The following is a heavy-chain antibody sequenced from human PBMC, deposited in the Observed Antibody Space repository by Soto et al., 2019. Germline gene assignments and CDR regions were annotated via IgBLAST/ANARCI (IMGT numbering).Heavy chain of an antibody. D-gene: IGHD3-16*01. V-gene: IGHV4-39*01. CDR3: AGGTPDLYMITSTRFDY. Sequence: SETLSLTCTVSGGSISSSSYYWGWIRQPPGKGLEWIGSIYYSGSTYYNPSLKSRVTISVDTSKNQFSLKLSSVTAADTAVYYCAGGTPDLYMITSTRFDYWGQGTLVTVSS. CDR2: IYYSGST. CDR1: GGSISSSSYY. J-gene: IGHJ4*02.